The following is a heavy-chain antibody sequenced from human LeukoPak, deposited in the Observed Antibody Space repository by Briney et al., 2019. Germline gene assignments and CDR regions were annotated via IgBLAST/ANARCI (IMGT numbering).Heavy chain of an antibody. CDR2: IYPGDSDT. V-gene: IGHV5-51*01. Sequence: GESLQISCKGSGYRFTNYWIAWVRQLPGKGLEWMGIIYPGDSDTRYSPSFQGQVTISADKSISTAYLQWSSLEASDTAMYYCARHLGAARRIDYWGQGTLVTVSS. CDR3: ARHLGAARRIDY. D-gene: IGHD6-6*01. CDR1: GYRFTNYW. J-gene: IGHJ4*02.